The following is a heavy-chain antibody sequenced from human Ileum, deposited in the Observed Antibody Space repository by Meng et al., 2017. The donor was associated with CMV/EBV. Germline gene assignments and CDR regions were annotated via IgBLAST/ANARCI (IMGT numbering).Heavy chain of an antibody. V-gene: IGHV3-53*01. D-gene: IGHD6-19*01. CDR3: ARDRDSSGWYVNGMDV. J-gene: IGHJ6*02. CDR2: IYSGGST. Sequence: GESLKISCAASGFTVSSNYMSCVRQAPGKGLEWVSVIYSGGSTYYADSVKGRFTISRDNSKNTLYLQMNSLRAEDTAVYYCARDRDSSGWYVNGMDVWGQGTMVTVSS. CDR1: GFTVSSNY.